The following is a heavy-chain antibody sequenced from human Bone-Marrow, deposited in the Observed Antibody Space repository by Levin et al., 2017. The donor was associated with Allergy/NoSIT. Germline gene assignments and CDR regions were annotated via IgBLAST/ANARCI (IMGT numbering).Heavy chain of an antibody. CDR2: INPNSGGT. D-gene: IGHD2-8*02. CDR1: GYTFTGYY. Sequence: GASVKVSCKASGYTFTGYYMHWVRQAPGQGLEWMGRINPNSGGTNYAQKFQGRVTMTRDTSISTAYMELSRLRSDDTAVYYCARDRTCCTGGVCYISSAYYFDYWGQGTLVTVSS. V-gene: IGHV1-2*06. CDR3: ARDRTCCTGGVCYISSAYYFDY. J-gene: IGHJ4*02.